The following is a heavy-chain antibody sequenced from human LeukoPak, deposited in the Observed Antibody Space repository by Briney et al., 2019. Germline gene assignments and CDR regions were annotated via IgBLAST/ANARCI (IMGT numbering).Heavy chain of an antibody. D-gene: IGHD3-3*01. V-gene: IGHV1-69*13. CDR3: ARDPPLSAIFGVVFYCYYGMDV. CDR2: IIPIFGTA. J-gene: IGHJ6*02. CDR1: GYTFTSYA. Sequence: SVKVSCKASGYTFTSYAISWVRQAPGQGLEWMGGIIPIFGTANYAQKFQGRVTITADESTSTAYMELSSLRSEDTAVYYCARDPPLSAIFGVVFYCYYGMDVWGQGTTVTVSS.